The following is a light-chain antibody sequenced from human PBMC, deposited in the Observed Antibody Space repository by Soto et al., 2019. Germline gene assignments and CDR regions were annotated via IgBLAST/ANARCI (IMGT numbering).Light chain of an antibody. CDR3: QSYDGGIRV. J-gene: IGLJ3*02. CDR2: EDN. CDR1: SGSIASNF. V-gene: IGLV6-57*04. Sequence: NFMLTQPHSVSESPGKTVTISCTRSSGSIASNFVQWYQQRPGSAPTIVIYEDNRRPSGVPDRFSGSIDSSSTSASLTISGLQTEDEADYDCQSYDGGIRVFGGGTKLTVL.